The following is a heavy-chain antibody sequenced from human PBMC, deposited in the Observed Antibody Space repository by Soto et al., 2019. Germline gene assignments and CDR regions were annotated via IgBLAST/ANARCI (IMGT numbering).Heavy chain of an antibody. Sequence: EVELLESGGGLVQPGGSLRLSCAASGFTFSSYAMSWVRQAPGKGLEWVSAISGSGGSTYYADSEKGRFTIYRDNSKNTLYLQMNSLRAEDTAVYYCAKDCYDFWSGYQHDAFDIWGQGTMVTVSS. J-gene: IGHJ3*02. CDR1: GFTFSSYA. CDR3: AKDCYDFWSGYQHDAFDI. CDR2: ISGSGGST. V-gene: IGHV3-23*01. D-gene: IGHD3-3*01.